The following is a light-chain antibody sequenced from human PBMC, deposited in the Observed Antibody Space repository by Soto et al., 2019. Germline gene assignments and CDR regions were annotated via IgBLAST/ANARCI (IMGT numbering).Light chain of an antibody. V-gene: IGKV3-20*01. J-gene: IGKJ4*01. CDR1: EPIRNTF. Sequence: EIMLTQSPDILSLSPGERATLSCRTSEPIRNTFVAWYQQKPGQAPRLLIYGASSRAIGIPGRFSGSGSGTDFTLTIDRLEPEDFALYYCQQYADSPLTFGGGTKVDIK. CDR3: QQYADSPLT. CDR2: GAS.